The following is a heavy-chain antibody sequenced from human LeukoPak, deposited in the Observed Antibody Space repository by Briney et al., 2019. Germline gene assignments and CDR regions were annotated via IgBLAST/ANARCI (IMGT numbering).Heavy chain of an antibody. CDR2: ISGSGGST. D-gene: IGHD3-22*01. CDR3: AKDHDSSGYYYAYYFQH. V-gene: IGHV3-23*01. Sequence: PGGSLRLSCAVARFTFRNYAMSWVRQAPGKGLEWVSGISGSGGSTYYADSVKGRFTFFGDNSRNKLYLQMSSLRAEDTAAYYCAKDHDSSGYYYAYYFQHWGQGTLVTVSS. CDR1: RFTFRNYA. J-gene: IGHJ1*01.